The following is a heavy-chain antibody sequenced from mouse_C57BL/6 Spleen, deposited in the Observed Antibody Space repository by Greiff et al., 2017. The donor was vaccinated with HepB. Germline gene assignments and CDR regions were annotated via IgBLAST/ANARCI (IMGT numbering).Heavy chain of an antibody. CDR1: GYTFTSYW. D-gene: IGHD1-1*01. J-gene: IGHJ3*01. V-gene: IGHV1-52*01. Sequence: QVQLQQPGAELVRPGSSVKLSCKASGYTFTSYWMHWVKQRPIQGLEWIGNIDPSDSETHYNQKFKDKATLTVDKSSSTAYMQLSSLTSEDSAVYYCARPGSSSPSLFAYWGQGTLVTVSA. CDR3: ARPGSSSPSLFAY. CDR2: IDPSDSET.